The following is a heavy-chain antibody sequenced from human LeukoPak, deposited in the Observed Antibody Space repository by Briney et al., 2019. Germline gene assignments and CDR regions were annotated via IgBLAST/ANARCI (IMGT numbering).Heavy chain of an antibody. J-gene: IGHJ4*02. CDR1: GFTFSSYE. V-gene: IGHV3-48*03. CDR3: ARTVGATDSLVY. CDR2: ISSSGSTI. Sequence: QPGGSLRLSCAASGFTFSSYEMNWVRQAPGKGLEWVSYISSSGSTIYYPDSVKGRFTISRDNAKNSLYLQMNSLRAEDTAVYYCARTVGATDSLVYWGQGTLVTVSS. D-gene: IGHD1-26*01.